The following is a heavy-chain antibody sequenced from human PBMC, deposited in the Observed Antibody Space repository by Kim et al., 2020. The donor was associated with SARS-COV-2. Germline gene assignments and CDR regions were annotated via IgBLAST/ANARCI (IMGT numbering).Heavy chain of an antibody. CDR3: ARDITMVRAPLGY. D-gene: IGHD3-10*01. J-gene: IGHJ4*02. Sequence: YANSVKGRFTISRDNAKNSLYLQMNSLRAEDTAVYYCARDITMVRAPLGYWGQGTLVTVAS. V-gene: IGHV3-21*01.